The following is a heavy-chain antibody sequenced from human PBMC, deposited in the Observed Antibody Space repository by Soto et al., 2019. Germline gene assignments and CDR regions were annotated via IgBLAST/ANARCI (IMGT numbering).Heavy chain of an antibody. V-gene: IGHV3-15*07. D-gene: IGHD4-17*01. CDR1: GFTFSNAW. J-gene: IGHJ6*02. Sequence: GGSLRLSCAASGFTFSNAWMNWVRQAPGKGLEWVGRIKSKTDGGTTDYAAPVKGRFTISRDDSKNTLYLQMNSLKTEDTAVYYCTTDPSATVINYYYYYGMDVWGQGTTLTVSS. CDR3: TTDPSATVINYYYYYGMDV. CDR2: IKSKTDGGTT.